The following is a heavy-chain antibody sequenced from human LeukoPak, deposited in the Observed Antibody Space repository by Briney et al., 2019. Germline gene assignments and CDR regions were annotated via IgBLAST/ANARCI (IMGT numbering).Heavy chain of an antibody. J-gene: IGHJ5*02. Sequence: GGSLRLSCAASGFTVSSSFMSWVRQAPGKGLEWVSLIYRGGTTYVADSVKGRFTVSRDISKNTLYLQMNSLGAADTALYYCARPRDDNSGYYISWGQGSLVTVSS. V-gene: IGHV3-53*01. CDR1: GFTVSSSF. CDR2: IYRGGTT. CDR3: ARPRDDNSGYYIS. D-gene: IGHD6-19*01.